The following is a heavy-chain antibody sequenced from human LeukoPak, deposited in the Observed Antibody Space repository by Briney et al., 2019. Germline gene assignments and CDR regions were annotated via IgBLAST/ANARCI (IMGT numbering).Heavy chain of an antibody. CDR3: ARVQAAVADPDYYYYYGMDV. D-gene: IGHD6-19*01. V-gene: IGHV4-4*07. J-gene: IGHJ6*02. Sequence: SETLSLTCTVSGGSISSYYWSWIRRPAGKGLEWIGRIYTSGSTNYNPSLKSRVTMSVDTSKNQFSLKLSSVTAADTAVYYCARVQAAVADPDYYYYYGMDVWGQGTTVTVSS. CDR2: IYTSGST. CDR1: GGSISSYY.